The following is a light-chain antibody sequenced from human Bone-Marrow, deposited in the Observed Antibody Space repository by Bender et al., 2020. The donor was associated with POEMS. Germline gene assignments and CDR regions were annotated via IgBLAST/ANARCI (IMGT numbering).Light chain of an antibody. Sequence: SYELTQPPSVSVSPGQTARITCSGDVLPKQYAYWYQQKPGQAPVLVIYKDTERPSGIPERFSASTSGTTVTLTISGVQAEDEGDYYCQSADSSGYYWVFGGGTKLTVL. V-gene: IGLV3-25*03. J-gene: IGLJ3*02. CDR1: VLPKQY. CDR3: QSADSSGYYWV. CDR2: KDT.